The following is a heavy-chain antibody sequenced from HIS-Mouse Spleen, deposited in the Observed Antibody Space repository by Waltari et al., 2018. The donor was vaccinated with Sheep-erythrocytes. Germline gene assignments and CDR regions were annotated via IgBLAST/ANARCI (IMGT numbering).Heavy chain of an antibody. CDR2: IYYSGST. CDR3: ARLYYYDSSGYYFDY. J-gene: IGHJ4*02. D-gene: IGHD3-22*01. CDR1: GGSISSSSYY. V-gene: IGHV4-39*01. Sequence: QLQLQESGPGLVKPSETLSLTCTVSGGSISSSSYYWGWIRQPPGQGLEWIGSIYYSGSTDDNPSLKSRVTISVDTSKNQFSLKLSSVTAADTAVYYCARLYYYDSSGYYFDYWGQGTLVTVSS.